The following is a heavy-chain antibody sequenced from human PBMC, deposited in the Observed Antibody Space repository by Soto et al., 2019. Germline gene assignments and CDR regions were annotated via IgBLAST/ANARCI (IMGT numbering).Heavy chain of an antibody. V-gene: IGHV2-26*01. CDR1: GFSLSNARMG. J-gene: IGHJ4*02. CDR3: ARILRITIFGVVISPFDY. Sequence: DSGPTLVNPTETLTLTCTVSGFSLSNARMGVSWIRQPPGKALEWLAHIFSNDEKSYSTSLKSRLTISKDTSKSQVVLTMTNLETVETATYYCARILRITIFGVVISPFDYWGQGTLVTVSS. CDR2: IFSNDEK. D-gene: IGHD3-3*01.